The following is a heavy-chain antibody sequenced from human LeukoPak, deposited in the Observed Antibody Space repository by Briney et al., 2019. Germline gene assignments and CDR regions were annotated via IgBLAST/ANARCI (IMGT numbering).Heavy chain of an antibody. CDR2: IRDKANSYAT. Sequence: GGSLRLSCAASGFTSSGSAIHWVRQASGKGLEWVGRIRDKANSYATAYIASVKGRFTISRDDSENTAYLQMSSLKTEDTAVYYCTRWDCTTTGCYPFDYWGQGTLVTVSS. CDR1: GFTSSGSA. D-gene: IGHD2-2*01. J-gene: IGHJ4*02. V-gene: IGHV3-73*01. CDR3: TRWDCTTTGCYPFDY.